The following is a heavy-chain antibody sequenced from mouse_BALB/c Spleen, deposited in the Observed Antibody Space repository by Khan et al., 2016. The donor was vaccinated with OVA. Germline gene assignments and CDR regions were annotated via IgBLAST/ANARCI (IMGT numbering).Heavy chain of an antibody. D-gene: IGHD2-14*01. Sequence: VELVESGAELARPGASVKMSCKASGYTFTSYTIHWIKLRPGQGLEWIGYINPSNGYTNYNQKFTDKATLTADKSSTTAYMQLSSLTSDDSAVYNWVRDGAYYRNDGCFAYWGQGTLVTVSA. J-gene: IGHJ3*01. V-gene: IGHV1-4*01. CDR3: VRDGAYYRNDGCFAY. CDR1: GYTFTSYT. CDR2: INPSNGYT.